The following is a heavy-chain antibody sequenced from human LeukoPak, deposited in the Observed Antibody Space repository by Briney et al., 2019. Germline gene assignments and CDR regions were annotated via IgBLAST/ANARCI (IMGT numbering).Heavy chain of an antibody. CDR1: GGSISGSTYY. Sequence: SETLSLTCTVSGGSISGSTYYWGWIRQPPGKGLEWIGTIYYSGSTDYNPSLKSRVTISVDTSKNQFSLKLSSVTASDTAVYYCARQPSHCSGGSCYLSSWFDPWGQGTLVSVSS. CDR3: ARQPSHCSGGSCYLSSWFDP. CDR2: IYYSGST. V-gene: IGHV4-39*01. J-gene: IGHJ5*02. D-gene: IGHD2-15*01.